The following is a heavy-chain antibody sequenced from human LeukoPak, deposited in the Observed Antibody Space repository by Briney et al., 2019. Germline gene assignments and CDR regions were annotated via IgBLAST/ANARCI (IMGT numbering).Heavy chain of an antibody. CDR1: GGSFSGYY. Sequence: PSETLSLTCAVYGGSFSGYYWSWIRQPPGKGLEWIVEINHSGSTNYNPSLKSRVILSVDTSKNQFSLKLSSVTAADTAVYYCARLVGDYVTPYWGQGTLVTVSS. V-gene: IGHV4-34*01. D-gene: IGHD4-17*01. CDR3: ARLVGDYVTPY. J-gene: IGHJ4*02. CDR2: INHSGST.